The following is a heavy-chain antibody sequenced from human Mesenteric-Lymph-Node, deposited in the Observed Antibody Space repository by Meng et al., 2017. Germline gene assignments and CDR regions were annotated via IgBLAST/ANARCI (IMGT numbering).Heavy chain of an antibody. Sequence: SETLSLTCAVYGGSFSGYYWSWIRQPPGKGLEWIGEINHSGSTNYNPSLKSRVTISVDTSKNQFSLKLSSVTAADTAVYYRASLGPKRWSYTSPPFQASPPRYYYYGMDVWGQGTTVTVSS. CDR3: ASLGPKRWSYTSPPFQASPPRYYYYGMDV. J-gene: IGHJ6*02. D-gene: IGHD3-16*01. CDR1: GGSFSGYY. CDR2: INHSGST. V-gene: IGHV4-34*01.